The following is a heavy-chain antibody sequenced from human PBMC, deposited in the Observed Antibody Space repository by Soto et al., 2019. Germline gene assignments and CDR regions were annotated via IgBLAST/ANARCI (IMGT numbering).Heavy chain of an antibody. CDR3: ARVRSGGSGYFDY. V-gene: IGHV3-21*01. J-gene: IGHJ4*02. Sequence: EVQLVESGGGLVKPGGSLRLSCAASGFTFSIHSMNWVRQAPGKGLEWVSSISDSSHYIYDADSVKGRFTISRDNAENSLYLQMNSLRVEDTAVYYCARVRSGGSGYFDYWGQGTLVTVSS. CDR2: ISDSSHYI. CDR1: GFTFSIHS. D-gene: IGHD2-15*01.